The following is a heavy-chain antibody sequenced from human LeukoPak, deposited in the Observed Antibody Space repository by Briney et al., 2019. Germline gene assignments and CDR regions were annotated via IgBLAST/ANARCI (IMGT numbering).Heavy chain of an antibody. J-gene: IGHJ5*02. V-gene: IGHV4-59*12. D-gene: IGHD4-17*01. CDR2: IYYRGST. CDR1: GGSISNYY. Sequence: PSETLSLTCTVSGGSISNYYWSWIRQPPGKGLEWIGYIYYRGSTNYNPSLKSRVTISVDTSKNQFSLKLSSVTAADTAVYYCARDKTGDYGDLNWFDPWGQGTLVTVSS. CDR3: ARDKTGDYGDLNWFDP.